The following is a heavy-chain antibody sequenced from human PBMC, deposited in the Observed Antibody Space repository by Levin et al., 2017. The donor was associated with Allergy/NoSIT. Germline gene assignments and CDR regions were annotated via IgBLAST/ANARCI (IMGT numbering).Heavy chain of an antibody. D-gene: IGHD3-22*01. J-gene: IGHJ4*02. CDR2: ISYDGSNK. CDR3: AKQGDGSGFGDY. V-gene: IGHV3-30*18. Sequence: PGGSLRLSCAASGFTFSNYGIHWVRQAPGKGLEWVAVISYDGSNKEYAGSVRGRFTISRDNSKNTLYLHMTSLRAEDTAVYYCAKQGDGSGFGDYWGQGTLVTVSS. CDR1: GFTFSNYG.